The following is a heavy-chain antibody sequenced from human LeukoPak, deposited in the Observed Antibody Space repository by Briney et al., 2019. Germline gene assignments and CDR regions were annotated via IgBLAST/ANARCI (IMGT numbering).Heavy chain of an antibody. V-gene: IGHV1-2*02. CDR2: INPDSGGT. D-gene: IGHD1-26*01. J-gene: IGHJ4*02. Sequence: GASVKVSCKASGYTFAGYYMHWVRQAPGQGLEWMGWINPDSGGTNYAPKFQGRVTMTRDTSISTAYMELSRLTSDDTAVYYCARDYSGSYWGGFDYWGQGTLVTVSS. CDR1: GYTFAGYY. CDR3: ARDYSGSYWGGFDY.